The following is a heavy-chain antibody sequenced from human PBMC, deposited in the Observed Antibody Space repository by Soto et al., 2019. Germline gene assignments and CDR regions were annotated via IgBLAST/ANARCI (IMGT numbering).Heavy chain of an antibody. CDR3: ARGMGRYFDL. CDR2: ISAGGRT. V-gene: IGHV4-4*07. Sequence: QVQLQESGPGLVKPSETLSLTCTVSGDSISNFYWSWIRQPTGKGLESLGRISAGGRTNYNPSLQSRVAMSLDTSKNQFSLRLTSLSAADTAVYFCARGMGRYFDLWGRGTLVTVFS. CDR1: GDSISNFY. J-gene: IGHJ2*01. D-gene: IGHD2-8*01.